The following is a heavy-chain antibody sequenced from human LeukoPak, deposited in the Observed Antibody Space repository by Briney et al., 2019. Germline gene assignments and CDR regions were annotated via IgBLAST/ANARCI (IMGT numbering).Heavy chain of an antibody. CDR3: ASGRGYSGSFFYYFDS. Sequence: KASETLSLTCTVSGGSISGYYWSWIRQPLGERLEWIGHIYYTGSTTYNPSLKSRITMSVDTSKNQFSLRLSSLTAADTAVYFCASGRGYSGSFFYYFDSWGQGTLATVSS. V-gene: IGHV4-59*01. J-gene: IGHJ4*02. D-gene: IGHD1-26*01. CDR2: IYYTGST. CDR1: GGSISGYY.